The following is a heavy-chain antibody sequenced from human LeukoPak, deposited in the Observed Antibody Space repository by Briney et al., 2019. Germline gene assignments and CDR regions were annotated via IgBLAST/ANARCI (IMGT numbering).Heavy chain of an antibody. D-gene: IGHD3-3*01. CDR3: ANQDDFWSGYYFDY. Sequence: GGSLRLSCAASGFTFSSYWMSWVRQAPGKGLEWVSAISGSGGSTYYADSVKGRFTISRDNSKNTLYLQMNSLRAEDTAVYYCANQDDFWSGYYFDYWGQGTLVTVSS. CDR2: ISGSGGST. J-gene: IGHJ4*02. CDR1: GFTFSSYW. V-gene: IGHV3-23*01.